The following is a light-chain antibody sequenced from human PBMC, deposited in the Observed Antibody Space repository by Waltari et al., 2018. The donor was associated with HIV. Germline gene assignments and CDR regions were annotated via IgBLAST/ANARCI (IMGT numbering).Light chain of an antibody. CDR1: SSNIGAHYD. Sequence: QSVLTQPPSVSGAPGQRVTISCTGSSSNIGAHYDVHWYQQLPGTAPKLLIYGNNKRPSGVPDRVSGSKSGTSASLAITGLQAEDEADYYCQSYDSSLSGSGVFGGGTKLTVL. V-gene: IGLV1-40*01. J-gene: IGLJ3*02. CDR3: QSYDSSLSGSGV. CDR2: GNN.